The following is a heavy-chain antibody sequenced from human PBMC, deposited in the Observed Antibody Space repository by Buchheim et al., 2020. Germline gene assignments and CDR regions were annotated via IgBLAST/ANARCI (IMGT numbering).Heavy chain of an antibody. CDR1: GGTFSSYA. CDR3: ARDGTNYSMDV. D-gene: IGHD1-14*01. V-gene: IGHV1-69*04. Sequence: QVQLVQSGAEVKKPGSSVKVSCKASGGTFSSYAFSWVRQAPGQGLEWMGRIIPILGIANYAQKFQGRVTITADKSTSSALLELSSLRSEDTAVYYCARDGTNYSMDVWGQGTT. J-gene: IGHJ6*02. CDR2: IIPILGIA.